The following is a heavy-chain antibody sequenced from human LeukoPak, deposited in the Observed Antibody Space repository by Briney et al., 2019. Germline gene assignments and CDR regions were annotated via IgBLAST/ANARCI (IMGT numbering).Heavy chain of an antibody. CDR2: IYHSGST. CDR1: GYSISSGYY. J-gene: IGHJ4*02. D-gene: IGHD3-22*01. Sequence: ASETLSLTCAVSGYSISSGYYWGWIRQPPGKGLEWIGSIYHSGSTYYNPSLKSRVTISVDTSKNQFSLRLRSVTAADMAVYYCARDLEDYYDSSGYAAFDYWGQGTLVTVSS. CDR3: ARDLEDYYDSSGYAAFDY. V-gene: IGHV4-38-2*02.